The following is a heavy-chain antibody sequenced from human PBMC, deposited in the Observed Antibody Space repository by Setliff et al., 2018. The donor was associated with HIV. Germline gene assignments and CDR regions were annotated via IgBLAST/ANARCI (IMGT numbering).Heavy chain of an antibody. CDR2: INPSGGST. J-gene: IGHJ6*03. Sequence: GASVKVSCKAPGYTFTNYYIHWVRQAPGQGLEWMGIINPSGGSTTYAQKFQGRVTMTRDTSTSTVYMELSSLRSEDTAVYYCARDAFDYTAYYYSYMDVWGKGTTVTVSS. CDR3: ARDAFDYTAYYYSYMDV. CDR1: GYTFTNYY. D-gene: IGHD4-4*01. V-gene: IGHV1-46*01.